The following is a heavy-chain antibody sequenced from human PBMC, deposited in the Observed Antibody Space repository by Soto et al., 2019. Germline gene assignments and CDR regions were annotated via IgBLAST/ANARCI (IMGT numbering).Heavy chain of an antibody. V-gene: IGHV3-15*01. CDR2: IKSKTDGGTT. Sequence: EVQLVESGGGLVKPGGSLRLSCAASGFTFSNAWMSWVRQAPGKGLEWVGRIKSKTDGGTTDYAAPVKGRFTISRDDSKNPLYLQMNSLKTEDTAVYYCTTVGRPRSGSYYPRYWGQGTLVTVSS. CDR3: TTVGRPRSGSYYPRY. CDR1: GFTFSNAW. J-gene: IGHJ4*02. D-gene: IGHD1-26*01.